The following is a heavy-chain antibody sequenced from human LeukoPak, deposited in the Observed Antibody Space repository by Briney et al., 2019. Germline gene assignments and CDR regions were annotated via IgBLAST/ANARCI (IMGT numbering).Heavy chain of an antibody. CDR1: GYTFTGYY. CDR2: INSDGSST. Sequence: RVSCKASGYTFTGYYMHWVRQAPGKGLVWVSRINSDGSSTSYADSVKGRFTISRDNAKNTLYLQMNSLRAEDTAVYYCARDWGLGPWGQGTLVTVSS. J-gene: IGHJ5*02. D-gene: IGHD3-16*01. V-gene: IGHV3-74*01. CDR3: ARDWGLGP.